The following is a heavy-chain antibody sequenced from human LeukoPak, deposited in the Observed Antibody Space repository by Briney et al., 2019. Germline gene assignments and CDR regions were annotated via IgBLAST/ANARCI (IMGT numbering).Heavy chain of an antibody. Sequence: GGSLRLSCAASGFTFSSYAMSWVRQAPGKGLEWVSAISGSGGSTYYADSVRGRFTISRDNSKNTLYLQMNSLRAEDTAVYYCAKDVLLWFGEGNYFDYWGQGTLVTVSS. CDR2: ISGSGGST. J-gene: IGHJ4*02. V-gene: IGHV3-23*01. CDR3: AKDVLLWFGEGNYFDY. CDR1: GFTFSSYA. D-gene: IGHD3-10*01.